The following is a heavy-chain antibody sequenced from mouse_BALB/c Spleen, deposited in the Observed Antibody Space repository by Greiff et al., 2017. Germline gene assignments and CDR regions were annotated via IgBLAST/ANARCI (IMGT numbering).Heavy chain of an antibody. Sequence: EVHLVESGGGLVQPGGSRKLSCAASGFTFSSFGMHWVRQAPDKRLEWVATISSGGSYTYYPDSVKGRFTISRDNAKNTLYLQMSSLKSEDTAMYYCARGDYYGSPYYFDYWGQGTTLTVSS. CDR3: ARGDYYGSPYYFDY. J-gene: IGHJ2*01. CDR1: GFTFSSFG. CDR2: ISSGGSYT. V-gene: IGHV5-6*01. D-gene: IGHD1-1*01.